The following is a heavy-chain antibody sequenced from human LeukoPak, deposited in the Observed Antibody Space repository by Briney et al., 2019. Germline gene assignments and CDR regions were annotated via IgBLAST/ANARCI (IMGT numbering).Heavy chain of an antibody. J-gene: IGHJ4*02. D-gene: IGHD1-26*01. CDR3: ASMRAWTRSYHHFDY. Sequence: ASVKVSCKVSGYTLTELSMHWVRQAPGKGLEWMGGFDPEDGETIYAQKFQGRVTMTEDTSTETAYMELSSLRSEDTAVYYCASMRAWTRSYHHFDYWGQGTLVTVSS. CDR2: FDPEDGET. CDR1: GYTLTELS. V-gene: IGHV1-24*01.